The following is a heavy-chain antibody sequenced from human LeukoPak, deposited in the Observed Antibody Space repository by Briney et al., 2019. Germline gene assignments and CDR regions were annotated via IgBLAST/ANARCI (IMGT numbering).Heavy chain of an antibody. Sequence: GGSLRLSCSASGFTFSNAWMSWVRQAPGKGLEWVGRIKSNTDGGTTAYAAPVKGRFTISRDDSKNTLYLQMNSLKTEDTAVYYCTSLVVVIRNWFDPWGQGTLVTVSS. CDR2: IKSNTDGGTT. CDR1: GFTFSNAW. J-gene: IGHJ5*02. D-gene: IGHD3-22*01. CDR3: TSLVVVIRNWFDP. V-gene: IGHV3-15*01.